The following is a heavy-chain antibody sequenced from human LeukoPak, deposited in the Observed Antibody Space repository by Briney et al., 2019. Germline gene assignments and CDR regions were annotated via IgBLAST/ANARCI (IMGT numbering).Heavy chain of an antibody. D-gene: IGHD6-13*01. CDR2: INHSGST. CDR1: GGSFSGYY. V-gene: IGHV4-34*01. Sequence: SETLSLTCAVYGGSFSGYYWSWIRQPPGKELEWIGEINHSGSTNYNPSLKSRVTISVDTSKNQFSLRLSSVTAADTAVYYCARGRRQLVRSWGYWGQGTLVTVSS. J-gene: IGHJ4*02. CDR3: ARGRRQLVRSWGY.